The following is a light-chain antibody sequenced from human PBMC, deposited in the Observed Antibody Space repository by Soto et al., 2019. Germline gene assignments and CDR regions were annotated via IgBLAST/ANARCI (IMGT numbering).Light chain of an antibody. CDR2: GPS. Sequence: DIQMTQSPSSLSASVGDTVTITCRASQDISNYLAWFQQKPGEAPKLLIYGPSTLESGVPSRFSGGKSGTDFTLTISGLQPEDVAIYYCQQYDNLPYTFGQGTKLEIK. CDR3: QQYDNLPYT. CDR1: QDISNY. J-gene: IGKJ2*01. V-gene: IGKV1-27*01.